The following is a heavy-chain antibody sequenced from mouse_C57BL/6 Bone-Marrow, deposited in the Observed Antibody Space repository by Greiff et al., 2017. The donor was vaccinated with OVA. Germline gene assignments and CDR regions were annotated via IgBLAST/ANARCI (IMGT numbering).Heavy chain of an antibody. D-gene: IGHD1-1*01. Sequence: EVKLVESGGGLVKPGGSLKLSCAASGFTFSSHTMSWVRQTPEKRLEWVATISGGGGNTYYPDSVKGRFTISRDNAKNTLYLQMSSLRSEDTALYYCARDYYYGSSPDYWGQGTTLTVSS. V-gene: IGHV5-9*01. CDR3: ARDYYYGSSPDY. CDR2: ISGGGGNT. J-gene: IGHJ2*01. CDR1: GFTFSSHT.